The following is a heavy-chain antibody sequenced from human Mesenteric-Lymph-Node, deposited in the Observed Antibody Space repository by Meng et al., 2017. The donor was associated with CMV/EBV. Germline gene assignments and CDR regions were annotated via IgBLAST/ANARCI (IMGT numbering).Heavy chain of an antibody. V-gene: IGHV1-69*04. D-gene: IGHD2-2*01. J-gene: IGHJ4*02. CDR3: ARESVCSSTSCYGGPFDY. Sequence: TFSSYAISWVRQAPGQGLEWMGRIIPILGIANYAQKFQGRVTITADKSTSTAYMELSSLRSEDTAVYYCARESVCSSTSCYGGPFDYWGQGTLVTVSS. CDR1: TFSSYA. CDR2: IIPILGIA.